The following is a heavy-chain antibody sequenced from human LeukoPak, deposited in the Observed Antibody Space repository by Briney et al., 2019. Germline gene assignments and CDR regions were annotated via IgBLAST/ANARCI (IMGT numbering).Heavy chain of an antibody. D-gene: IGHD2-15*01. Sequence: GRSLRLSCAASGFTFSSYGMHWVRQAPGKGLEWVAVILYDGSNKYYADSVKGRFTISRDNSKNTLYLQMNSLRAEDTAVYYCAKGHGYCSGGSCYPALLYFDYWGQGTLVTVSS. J-gene: IGHJ4*02. CDR2: ILYDGSNK. CDR3: AKGHGYCSGGSCYPALLYFDY. V-gene: IGHV3-30*18. CDR1: GFTFSSYG.